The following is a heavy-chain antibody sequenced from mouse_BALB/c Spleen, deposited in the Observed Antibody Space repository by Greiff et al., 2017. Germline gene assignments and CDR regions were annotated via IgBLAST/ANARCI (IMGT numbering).Heavy chain of an antibody. CDR3: AREGITTAGFDY. CDR2: ISYDGSN. J-gene: IGHJ2*01. CDR1: GYSITSGYY. V-gene: IGHV3-6*02. Sequence: QSGPGLVKPSQSLSLTCSVTGYSITSGYYWNWIRQFPGNKLEWMGYISYDGSNNYNPSLKNRISITRDTSKNQFFLKLNSVTTEDTATYYCAREGITTAGFDYWGQGTTLTVSS. D-gene: IGHD1-2*01.